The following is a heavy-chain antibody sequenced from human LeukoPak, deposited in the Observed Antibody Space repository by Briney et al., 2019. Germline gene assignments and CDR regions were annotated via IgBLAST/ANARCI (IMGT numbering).Heavy chain of an antibody. CDR3: ARGVYSSGWYDYDY. Sequence: GGSLRLYCAASGFTFSSYSMNWVRQAPGKGLEGVSSISTSSNYIYYTDPVKGRFTISRDNAKNSLYLQMNSLRAEDTAVYYCARGVYSSGWYDYDYWGQGTLVTVSS. D-gene: IGHD6-19*01. CDR1: GFTFSSYS. J-gene: IGHJ4*02. CDR2: ISTSSNYI. V-gene: IGHV3-21*01.